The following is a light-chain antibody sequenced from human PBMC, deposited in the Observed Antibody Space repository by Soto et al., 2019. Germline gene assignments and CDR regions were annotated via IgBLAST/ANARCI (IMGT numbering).Light chain of an antibody. V-gene: IGKV1-5*01. Sequence: EIQMTHSPSTLPASVGDRVTITCRASQSIDRWLAWYQQRPGKXPXXLIYHASSLETGVPSRFSGSGSGTEFTLTISSLQPDDFATYYCQHYNSYGTFGQGTKVDIK. CDR3: QHYNSYGT. J-gene: IGKJ1*01. CDR2: HAS. CDR1: QSIDRW.